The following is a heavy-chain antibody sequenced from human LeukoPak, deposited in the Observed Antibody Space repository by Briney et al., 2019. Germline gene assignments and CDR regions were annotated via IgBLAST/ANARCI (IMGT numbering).Heavy chain of an antibody. Sequence: SQTLSLTCTLSGGSISSGDYYWTWIRQPPGKGLEWLGYIFYSGNTYYNPSLKSRVTISLDVSKNQFSLKLTSVTAEDTAVYYCARGGDSNYEYYMDVWGKGTTVTVSS. CDR3: ARGGDSNYEYYMDV. CDR2: IFYSGNT. V-gene: IGHV4-30-4*01. D-gene: IGHD4-11*01. CDR1: GGSISSGDYY. J-gene: IGHJ6*03.